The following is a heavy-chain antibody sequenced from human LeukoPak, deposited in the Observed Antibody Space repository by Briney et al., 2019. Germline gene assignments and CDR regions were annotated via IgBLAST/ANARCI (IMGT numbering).Heavy chain of an antibody. CDR2: ISSSSSYI. CDR1: GFTFSSYS. CDR3: ARERSPEDYMDV. J-gene: IGHJ6*03. V-gene: IGHV3-21*01. Sequence: GGSLRLSCAASGFTFSSYSMNWVRQAPGKGLEWVSSISSSSSYIYYADSVKGRFTISRDNAKNSLYLQMNSLRVEDTAVYYCARERSPEDYMDVWGKGTTVTVSS.